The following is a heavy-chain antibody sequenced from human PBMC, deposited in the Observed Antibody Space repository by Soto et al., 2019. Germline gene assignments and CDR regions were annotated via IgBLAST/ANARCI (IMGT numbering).Heavy chain of an antibody. CDR1: GFTFRSYA. CDR2: ISGSGGST. CDR3: ANEGGYCSSTSCYGRVYY. D-gene: IGHD2-2*03. Sequence: EVQLLESGGGLVQPGGSLRLSCAASGFTFRSYAMSWVRQAPGKGLAWVSAISGSGGSTYYADSVKGRLTIPGDNSKDTLYLQMNSLRAEDTAVYYCANEGGYCSSTSCYGRVYYWGQGTLVTVSS. J-gene: IGHJ4*02. V-gene: IGHV3-23*01.